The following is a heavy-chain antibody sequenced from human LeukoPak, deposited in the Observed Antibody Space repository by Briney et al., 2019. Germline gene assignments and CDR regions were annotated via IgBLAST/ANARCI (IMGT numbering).Heavy chain of an antibody. CDR2: ISGNNDNP. J-gene: IGHJ4*02. V-gene: IGHV1-18*01. CDR3: ARDGTSTDDY. Sequence: GASVKVSCKASGYTFSNFGIIWVRQAPGQGLEWMGWISGNNDNPNYGQKFQGRLTVTTDSSTNTAYMELRNLRSDDTAVYYCARDGTSTDDYWGQGTLVTVSS. D-gene: IGHD2-2*01. CDR1: GYTFSNFG.